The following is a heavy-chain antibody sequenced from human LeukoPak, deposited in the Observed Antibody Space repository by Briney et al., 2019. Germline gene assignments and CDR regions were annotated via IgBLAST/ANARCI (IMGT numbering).Heavy chain of an antibody. CDR2: ISYSGST. D-gene: IGHD3-10*01. CDR1: GGSVSSGSYY. J-gene: IGHJ6*02. V-gene: IGHV4-61*01. CDR3: ARAHAYYYGSGSYYTDYYYAMDV. Sequence: SETLSLTCTVSGGSVSSGSYYWNWIRQPPGKGLEWIGHISYSGSTNQNPSLKSRVTISIDTSKKQFSPQLSSVTAADTAVYYCARAHAYYYGSGSYYTDYYYAMDVWGQGTTVTVSS.